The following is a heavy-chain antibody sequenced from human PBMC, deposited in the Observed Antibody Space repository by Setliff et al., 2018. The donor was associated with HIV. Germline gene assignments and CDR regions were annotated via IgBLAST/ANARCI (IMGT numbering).Heavy chain of an antibody. J-gene: IGHJ4*02. CDR2: IRYDGSDK. Sequence: GESLKISCAASGFTFSSYGMHWVRQAPGKGLEWVTFIRYDGSDKYYADSVKGRFTISRDNSKNTLSLQMNSLRAEDTAVYYCAKEGLIQLWYGGSFDYWGQGTLVTVSS. CDR1: GFTFSSYG. D-gene: IGHD5-18*01. V-gene: IGHV3-30*02. CDR3: AKEGLIQLWYGGSFDY.